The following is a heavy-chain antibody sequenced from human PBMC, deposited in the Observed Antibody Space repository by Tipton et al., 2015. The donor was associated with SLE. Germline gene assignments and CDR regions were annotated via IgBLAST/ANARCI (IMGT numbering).Heavy chain of an antibody. J-gene: IGHJ4*02. CDR2: INHSGGT. V-gene: IGHV4-34*01. CDR3: GRGRTDAWELVGY. Sequence: TLSLTCAVYGGSFSGYYWSWIRQSPGKGLEWIGEINHSGGTNYNPSLKSRVTISVDTSKIQFSLKMISVTAADTAVYYCGRGRTDAWELVGYWGQGTLVTVSS. D-gene: IGHD4-23*01. CDR1: GGSFSGYY.